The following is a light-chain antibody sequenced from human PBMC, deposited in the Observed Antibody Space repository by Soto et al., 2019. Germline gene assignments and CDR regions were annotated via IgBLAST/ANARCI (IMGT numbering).Light chain of an antibody. CDR3: QQRSSWPLT. J-gene: IGKJ4*02. CDR1: QSLTNNY. V-gene: IGKV3-11*01. CDR2: GAS. Sequence: VMTPAPATLSLSPGERATLSCRASQSLTNNYFAWYQQKPGQAPRLLIDGASNRATGIPARFSGSGSGTDFTLTISSLEPEDFAVYFCQQRSSWPLTFGGGTKVDI.